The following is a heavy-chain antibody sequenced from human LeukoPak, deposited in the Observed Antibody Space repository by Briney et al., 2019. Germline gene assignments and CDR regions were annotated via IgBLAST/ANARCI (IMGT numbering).Heavy chain of an antibody. Sequence: SQTLSLTCTVSGGSISSGGYYWSWIRQHPGKGLGWIGYIYYSGSTYYNPSLKSRVTISVDTSKTQFSLKLSSVTAADTAVYYCAKTRVAAAGTGFDYWGQGTLVTVSS. CDR2: IYYSGST. V-gene: IGHV4-31*03. CDR1: GGSISSGGYY. J-gene: IGHJ4*02. CDR3: AKTRVAAAGTGFDY. D-gene: IGHD6-13*01.